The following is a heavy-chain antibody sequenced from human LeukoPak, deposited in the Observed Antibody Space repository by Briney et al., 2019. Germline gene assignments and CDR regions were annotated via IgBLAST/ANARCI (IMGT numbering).Heavy chain of an antibody. CDR1: GASISNYY. Sequence: SETLSLTCTVSGASISNYYWSWIRQPPGKGLEWIGYIYYSGSTNYNPSLNSRVTISVDKSKNQFSLKLSSVTAADTAVYYCAGSGGNSLDYFDYWGQGTLVTVSS. V-gene: IGHV4-59*01. CDR2: IYYSGST. D-gene: IGHD4-23*01. J-gene: IGHJ4*02. CDR3: AGSGGNSLDYFDY.